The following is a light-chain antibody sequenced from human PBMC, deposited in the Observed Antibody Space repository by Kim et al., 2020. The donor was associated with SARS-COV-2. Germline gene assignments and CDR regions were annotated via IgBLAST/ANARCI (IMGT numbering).Light chain of an antibody. Sequence: PGQTASSTCGGNNIGGHSVAWYQQKPGQAPELVMYYDHNRPSGIPERFSGSKSANTATLTISRVEAGDEADYYCQVWDTDTDHYVFGTGTKVTVL. V-gene: IGLV3-21*01. J-gene: IGLJ1*01. CDR2: YDH. CDR1: NIGGHS. CDR3: QVWDTDTDHYV.